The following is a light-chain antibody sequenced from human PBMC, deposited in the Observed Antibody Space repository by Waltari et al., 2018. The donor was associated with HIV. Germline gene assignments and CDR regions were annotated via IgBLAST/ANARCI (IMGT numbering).Light chain of an antibody. CDR2: DVS. J-gene: IGLJ1*01. CDR1: TRDVGGYNI. V-gene: IGLV2-23*02. Sequence: QSALTQPASVSGSPGQSTTISCTGTTRDVGGYNIVSWYQQHPGKAPKLMIYDVSKRPSGVSNRFSGSKSGNTASLTISGLQVEDEADYYCCSYAGSSTYVFGTGTKVTVL. CDR3: CSYAGSSTYV.